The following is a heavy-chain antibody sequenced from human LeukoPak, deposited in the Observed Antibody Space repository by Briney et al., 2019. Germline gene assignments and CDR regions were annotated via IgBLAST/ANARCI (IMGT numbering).Heavy chain of an antibody. D-gene: IGHD5-18*01. CDR1: GFTFSSYG. CDR2: IWYDGSNK. J-gene: IGHJ4*02. Sequence: GGSLRLSCAASGFTFSSYGMHWVRQAPGKGLEWVAVIWYDGSNKYYADSVKGRFTISRDNSKNTLYLQMNSLRAEDTAVYYCAKGVDGYSYGYFDYWGQGTLVTVSS. V-gene: IGHV3-33*06. CDR3: AKGVDGYSYGYFDY.